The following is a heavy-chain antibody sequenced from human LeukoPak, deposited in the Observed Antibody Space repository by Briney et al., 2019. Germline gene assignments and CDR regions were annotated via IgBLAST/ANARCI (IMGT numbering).Heavy chain of an antibody. CDR1: GYTFTGYY. J-gene: IGHJ4*02. V-gene: IGHV1-2*02. CDR2: INPNSGGT. CDR3: ARLVYAISTFDY. D-gene: IGHD2-8*01. Sequence: APVKVSCKASGYTFTGYYMHWVRQAPGQGLEWMGWINPNSGGTNYAQKFQGRVTMTRDTSISTAYMELSRLRSDDTAVYYCARLVYAISTFDYWGQGTLVTVSS.